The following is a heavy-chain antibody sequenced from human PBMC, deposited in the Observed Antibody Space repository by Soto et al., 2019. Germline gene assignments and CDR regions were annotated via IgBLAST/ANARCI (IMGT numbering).Heavy chain of an antibody. CDR1: GGTFSSYA. D-gene: IGHD5-18*01. CDR2: IIPIFGTA. J-gene: IGHJ4*02. Sequence: GXSVKVSCKASGGTFSSYAISWVRQAPGQGLEWMGGIIPIFGTANYAQKFQGRVTITADESTSTAYMELSSLRSEDTAVYYCARAQRVDTAMVPNRYYFDYWGQGSLVTVSS. V-gene: IGHV1-69*13. CDR3: ARAQRVDTAMVPNRYYFDY.